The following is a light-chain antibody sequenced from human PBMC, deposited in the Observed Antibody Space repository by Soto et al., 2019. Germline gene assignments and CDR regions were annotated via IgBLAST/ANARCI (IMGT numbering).Light chain of an antibody. J-gene: IGLJ2*01. Sequence: QSALTQPASVSGSPGQLITISCTGTSSDVGSYNLVSWYQQHPGKAPKLVIYEGDKWPSGVSNRFSGSKSGNTASLTISGLQAEDEADYYCCSYAGGSTLVFGGGTKLTVL. CDR1: SSDVGSYNL. CDR2: EGD. CDR3: CSYAGGSTLV. V-gene: IGLV2-23*01.